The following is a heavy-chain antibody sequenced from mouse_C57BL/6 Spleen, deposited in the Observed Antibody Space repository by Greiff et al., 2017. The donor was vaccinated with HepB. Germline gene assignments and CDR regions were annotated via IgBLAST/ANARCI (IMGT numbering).Heavy chain of an antibody. J-gene: IGHJ4*01. V-gene: IGHV1-15*01. CDR1: GYTFTDYE. CDR2: IDPETGGT. CDR3: TRRGNYGAMDY. Sequence: VKLQESGAELVRPGASVTLSCKASGYTFTDYEMHWVKQTPVHGLEWIGAIDPETGGTAYNQKFKGKAILTADKSSSTAYMELRSLTSEDSAVYYCTRRGNYGAMDYWGQGTSVTVSS. D-gene: IGHD2-1*01.